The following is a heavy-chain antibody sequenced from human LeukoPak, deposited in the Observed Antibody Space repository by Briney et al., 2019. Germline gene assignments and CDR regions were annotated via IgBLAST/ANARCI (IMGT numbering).Heavy chain of an antibody. J-gene: IGHJ5*02. CDR1: GFTFSDYA. V-gene: IGHV3-23*01. CDR2: IANDGST. Sequence: GGSLRLSCTASGFTFSDYAMSWVRQAPGEGLEWVSGIANDGSTYYADSVKGRFTISRENSKNTLYLQMSSLTTEDTALYYCAKEAAGIGVPRFDTWGEGTLVTVSS. CDR3: AKEAAGIGVPRFDT. D-gene: IGHD2-15*01.